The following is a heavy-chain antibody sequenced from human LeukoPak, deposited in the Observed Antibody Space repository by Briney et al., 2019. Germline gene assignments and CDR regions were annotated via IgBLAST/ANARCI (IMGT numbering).Heavy chain of an antibody. V-gene: IGHV5-51*01. D-gene: IGHD6-13*01. CDR1: GYSFTSYW. CDR3: ARLGSSSSYYYYYYMDV. J-gene: IGHJ6*03. CDR2: IYPGDSDT. Sequence: GESLKISCKGSGYSFTSYWIGWVRQMPGKGLEWTGIIYPGDSDTRYSPSFQGQVTISADKSISTAYLQWSSLKASDTAMYYCARLGSSSSYYYYYYMDVWGKGTTVTVSS.